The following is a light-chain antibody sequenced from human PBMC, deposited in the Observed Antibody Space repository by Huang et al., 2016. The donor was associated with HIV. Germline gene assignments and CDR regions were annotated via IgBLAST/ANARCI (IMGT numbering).Light chain of an antibody. CDR1: QSVISF. CDR3: QHRSNWPPSYT. J-gene: IGKJ2*01. Sequence: EIVLTQSPATLFVSPGERATLSCRASQSVISFLAWYQQKPGQAPRLLIYDGSNRATGIPARFSGSGSGTAFTLTISGLEPEEFAVYYCQHRSNWPPSYTFGQGTKLEIK. V-gene: IGKV3-11*01. CDR2: DGS.